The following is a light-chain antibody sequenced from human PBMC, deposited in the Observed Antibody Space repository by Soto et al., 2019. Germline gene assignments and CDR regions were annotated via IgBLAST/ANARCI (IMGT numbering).Light chain of an antibody. CDR3: SSFTSAYTFV. V-gene: IGLV2-14*01. J-gene: IGLJ1*01. CDR1: SSDVGGYNY. CDR2: EVS. Sequence: QSALTQPASVSGSAGQSIAMSCTVTSSDVGGYNYVSWYQQHPGKAPKLLLSEVSKRPSGVSDRFSGSKSGNTASLTISGLQTQDEADYYCSSFTSAYTFVFGTGTKVTVL.